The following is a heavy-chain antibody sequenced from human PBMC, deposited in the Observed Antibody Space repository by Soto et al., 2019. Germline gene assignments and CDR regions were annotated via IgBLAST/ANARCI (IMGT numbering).Heavy chain of an antibody. J-gene: IGHJ4*02. V-gene: IGHV1-69*02. CDR1: GDTFTFYS. Sequence: QVQLVQSGAEVKRPGSSVKVSCKASGDTFTFYSINWVRQAPGLGLEWMGRINPILSMSNYAQRFQGRVTLTPDKXTSTAYMELSSLRSEDTAIYYCASSYGSGYRAFDYWGQGALVTVSS. CDR2: INPILSMS. D-gene: IGHD3-10*01. CDR3: ASSYGSGYRAFDY.